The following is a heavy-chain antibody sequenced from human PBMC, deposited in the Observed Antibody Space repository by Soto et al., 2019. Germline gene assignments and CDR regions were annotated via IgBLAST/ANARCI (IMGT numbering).Heavy chain of an antibody. D-gene: IGHD6-19*01. CDR3: AKDPGGSSGWYNYFDY. Sequence: PGGSLRLSCAASGFTFSSYAMSWVRQAPGKGLEWVSAISGSGGGTYYADSVKGRFTISRDNSKNTLYLQMNSLRAEDTAIYYCAKDPGGSSGWYNYFDYWGQGTLVTVSS. V-gene: IGHV3-23*01. J-gene: IGHJ4*02. CDR1: GFTFSSYA. CDR2: ISGSGGGT.